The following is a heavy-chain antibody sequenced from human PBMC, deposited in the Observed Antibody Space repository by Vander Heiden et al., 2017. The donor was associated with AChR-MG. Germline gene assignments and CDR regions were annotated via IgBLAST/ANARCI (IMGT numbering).Heavy chain of an antibody. CDR3: AREKITGTTFLDY. V-gene: IGHV4-31*03. CDR2: IYYSGST. D-gene: IGHD1-20*01. J-gene: IGHJ4*02. CDR1: GGSIGSGGYY. Sequence: QVQLQESGPGLVKPSQTLSLTCTVPGGSIGSGGYYWSWIRQHPGKGLEWIGYIYYSGSTYYNPSLKSRVTISVDTSKNQFSLKLSSVTAADTAVYYCAREKITGTTFLDYWGQGTLVTVSS.